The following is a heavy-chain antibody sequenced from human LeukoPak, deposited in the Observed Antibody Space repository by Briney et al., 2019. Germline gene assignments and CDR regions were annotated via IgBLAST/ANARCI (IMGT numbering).Heavy chain of an antibody. CDR1: GFTFSSFA. D-gene: IGHD6-13*01. V-gene: IGHV3-30-3*01. CDR2: ISSDGSNE. Sequence: GGSLRLSCAASGFTFSSFAMHWVRQAPGKGLAWVALISSDGSNEYYADSVKGRFTISRDNSKNTLDLQMDSLRAEDTAIYYCAKENLLPAGGTLGSWGQGTLVTVSS. J-gene: IGHJ5*02. CDR3: AKENLLPAGGTLGS.